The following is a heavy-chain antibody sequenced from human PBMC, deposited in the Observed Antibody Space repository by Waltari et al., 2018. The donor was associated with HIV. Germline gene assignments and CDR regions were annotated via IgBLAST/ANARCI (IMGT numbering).Heavy chain of an antibody. CDR2: ISPRTVKT. D-gene: IGHD3-10*01. CDR3: ARRPYASGSHYPHYYYGLDV. J-gene: IGHJ6*02. Sequence: QVQLAQSGAEATKPGASVTVSCTASGYSFIGNEINWVRQAPGQGLEWMGRISPRTVKTGYAQTCQGRITMTRDASTSTAYLEVRRLKQEDTAVYYCARRPYASGSHYPHYYYGLDVWGQGP. CDR1: GYSFIGNE. V-gene: IGHV1-8*02.